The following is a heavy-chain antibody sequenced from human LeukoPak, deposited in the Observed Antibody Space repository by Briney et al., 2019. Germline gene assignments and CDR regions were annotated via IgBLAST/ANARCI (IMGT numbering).Heavy chain of an antibody. D-gene: IGHD1-26*01. J-gene: IGHJ3*02. CDR2: TRNKANSYTT. CDR3: ARGGSYAAFDI. CDR1: GFTLSDHY. V-gene: IGHV3-72*01. Sequence: PGGSLRLSCAVSGFTLSDHYMDCVRHAPGEGLEWVGRTRNKANSYTTEYAASVKGRFTISRDAKNSLYLQMNSLRTEDTAVYYCARGGSYAAFDIWGQGTMVTVSS.